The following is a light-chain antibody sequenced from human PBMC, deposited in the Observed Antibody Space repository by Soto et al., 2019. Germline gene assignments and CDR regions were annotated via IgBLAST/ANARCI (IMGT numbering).Light chain of an antibody. J-gene: IGKJ1*01. CDR2: KAS. CDR3: QQYVKYPVT. CDR1: QSISTW. V-gene: IGKV1-5*03. Sequence: DIQMTQSPSTLSASVGDRVTITCRASQSISTWLAWYQQKPGTAPKLLIYKASTLESGVPSRFSGSRSGTEFTLTISSLQPDDFATYVCQQYVKYPVTFGQGTKVEIK.